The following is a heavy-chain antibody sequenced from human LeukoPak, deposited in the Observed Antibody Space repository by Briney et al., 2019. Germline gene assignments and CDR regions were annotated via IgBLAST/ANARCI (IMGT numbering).Heavy chain of an antibody. D-gene: IGHD5-18*01. J-gene: IGHJ4*02. V-gene: IGHV3-74*01. CDR3: AKDFTAMVRGGDY. CDR1: GFTFSTYW. Sequence: HGGSLRLSCAASGFTFSTYWMHWVRQAPGKGLVWVSRIKSDGSNILYGDSVKGRFTISRDNAKNSLYLQMNSVRAEDTALYYCAKDFTAMVRGGDYWGQGTLVTVSS. CDR2: IKSDGSNI.